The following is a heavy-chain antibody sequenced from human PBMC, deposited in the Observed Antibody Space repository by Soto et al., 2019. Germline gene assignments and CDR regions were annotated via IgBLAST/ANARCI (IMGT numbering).Heavy chain of an antibody. CDR1: GFPFSSFG. V-gene: IGHV3-30*18. CDR3: AKEVTHNWNYGSPPTYAIDV. J-gene: IGHJ6*02. CDR2: LAYEGSNK. D-gene: IGHD1-7*01. Sequence: GGSVRLSCAASGFPFSSFGMHLVRQSPGKGLEWVAALAYEGSNKYYADSVKGRFTISRENSNNTLYMQMNSVRVEDTAVYYCAKEVTHNWNYGSPPTYAIDVCGQGTTCTVS.